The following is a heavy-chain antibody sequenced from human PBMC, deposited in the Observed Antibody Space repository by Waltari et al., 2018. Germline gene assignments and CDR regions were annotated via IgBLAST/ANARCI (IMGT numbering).Heavy chain of an antibody. V-gene: IGHV3-11*01. CDR3: ARDRLLTDAFDI. CDR2: ISRSGTTI. Sequence: QVQLVESGGGLVKPGGSLRLSCAASGFTFSDYYMSWIRQAPGKGLEWISYISRSGTTIYYADSVKGRFTIFRDNDKKSLYLQIHSLRAEDTAVYYCARDRLLTDAFDIWGQGTMVTVSS. J-gene: IGHJ3*02. D-gene: IGHD7-27*01. CDR1: GFTFSDYY.